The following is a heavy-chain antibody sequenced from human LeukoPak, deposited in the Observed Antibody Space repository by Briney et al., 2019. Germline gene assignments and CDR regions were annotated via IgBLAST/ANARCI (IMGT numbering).Heavy chain of an antibody. Sequence: GGSLRLSCAASGFTFSSYGMHWVRQAPGKGLEWVAFIRYDGSNKYYADSVKGRFTISRDNSKNTLYLQMNSLRAEDTAVYYCASWGYGDYGVAFDIWGQGTMVTVSS. CDR2: IRYDGSNK. V-gene: IGHV3-30*02. CDR3: ASWGYGDYGVAFDI. D-gene: IGHD4-17*01. CDR1: GFTFSSYG. J-gene: IGHJ3*02.